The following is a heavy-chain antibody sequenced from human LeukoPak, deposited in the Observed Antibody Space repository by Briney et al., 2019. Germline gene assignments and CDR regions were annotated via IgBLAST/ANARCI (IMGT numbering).Heavy chain of an antibody. V-gene: IGHV3-23*01. CDR1: GFTFSTYA. CDR3: AKDLVVETPTGIFDF. CDR2: VTGSGGST. D-gene: IGHD2-21*02. Sequence: GGTLRLSCAASGFTFSTYAMGWVRQAPRKGREWVSTVTGSGGSTYYADSLNGRFTISRDNSKNTLFLQMASLSADDTALYYCAKDLVVETPTGIFDFWGQGTLVTVSS. J-gene: IGHJ4*02.